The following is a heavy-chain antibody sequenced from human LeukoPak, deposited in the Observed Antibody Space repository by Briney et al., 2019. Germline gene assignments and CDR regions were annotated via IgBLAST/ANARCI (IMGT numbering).Heavy chain of an antibody. D-gene: IGHD2-21*01. CDR2: INPNSGGT. J-gene: IGHJ4*02. V-gene: IGHV1-2*02. CDR1: GYTFTGYH. CDR3: ARDQAYSQGDY. Sequence: ASVKVSCKASGYTFTGYHIHWVRQAPGQGLEWMGWINPNSGGTNYAQKFQGSVTVTRDTSISTAYMELSRLRSDDTATYYCARDQAYSQGDYWGQGTLVTVSS.